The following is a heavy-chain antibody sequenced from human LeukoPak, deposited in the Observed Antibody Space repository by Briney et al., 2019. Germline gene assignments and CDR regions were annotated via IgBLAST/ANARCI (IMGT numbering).Heavy chain of an antibody. CDR2: ISGSGGST. D-gene: IGHD6-6*01. CDR3: AKLEYSSSSHFDY. V-gene: IGHV3-23*01. Sequence: PGRSLRLSCAASGFTFSSYAMSWVRQAPGKGLEWVSAISGSGGSTYYADSVKGRFTISRDNSKNTLYLQMNSLRAEDTAVYYCAKLEYSSSSHFDYWGQGTLVTVSS. CDR1: GFTFSSYA. J-gene: IGHJ4*02.